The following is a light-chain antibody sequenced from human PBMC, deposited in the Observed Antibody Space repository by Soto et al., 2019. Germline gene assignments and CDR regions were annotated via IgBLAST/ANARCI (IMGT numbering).Light chain of an antibody. Sequence: DIVLTQSPDSLAVSLVQMSTIHFKSIHTIFYTSSNKNYLAWYQQRPGQPPKLLIYWASDRESGVPNRFSGSGSGTDFTLTISGLQAEDVAVYYCQQYYSTPFTFGPGTKVDIK. CDR2: WAS. CDR1: HTIFYTSSNKNY. V-gene: IGKV4-1*01. CDR3: QQYYSTPFT. J-gene: IGKJ3*01.